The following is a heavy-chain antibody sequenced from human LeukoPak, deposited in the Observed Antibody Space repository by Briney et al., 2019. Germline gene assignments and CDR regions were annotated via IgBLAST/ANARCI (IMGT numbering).Heavy chain of an antibody. Sequence: GGSLRLSCAASGFTFSSYEMNWVRQAPGKGLEWVSYISSSGSTIYYADSAKGRFTISRDNAKSSLYLQMNSLRAEDTAVYYCAELGITMIGGVWGKGTTVTISS. D-gene: IGHD3-10*02. CDR1: GFTFSSYE. CDR3: AELGITMIGGV. CDR2: ISSSGSTI. V-gene: IGHV3-48*03. J-gene: IGHJ6*04.